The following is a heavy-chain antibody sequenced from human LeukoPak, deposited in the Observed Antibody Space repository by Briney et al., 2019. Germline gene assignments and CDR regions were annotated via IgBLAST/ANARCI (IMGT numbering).Heavy chain of an antibody. V-gene: IGHV3-48*02. Sequence: GASVRLSCAASGFTFNTYSMNWVRQAPGKGLEWVSYINRNRSSIYYADSVKGRVTISRDNAKNSLYLQMNSLRDEDTAVYYCARALAGFDCWGKGTLVTV. CDR3: ARALAGFDC. J-gene: IGHJ4*02. CDR1: GFTFNTYS. CDR2: INRNRSSI. D-gene: IGHD1-1*01.